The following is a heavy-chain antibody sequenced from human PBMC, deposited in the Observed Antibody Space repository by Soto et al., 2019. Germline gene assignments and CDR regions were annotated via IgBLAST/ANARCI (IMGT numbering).Heavy chain of an antibody. CDR3: ARDPRYSSRIDAFDI. Sequence: PSETLSLTCTVSGGSISSYYWSWIRQPPGKGLEWIGYIYYSGSTNYNPSLKSRVTISVDTSKNQFSLKLSSVTAADTAVYYCARDPRYSSRIDAFDIWGQGTMVTVSS. D-gene: IGHD6-13*01. V-gene: IGHV4-59*01. CDR1: GGSISSYY. CDR2: IYYSGST. J-gene: IGHJ3*02.